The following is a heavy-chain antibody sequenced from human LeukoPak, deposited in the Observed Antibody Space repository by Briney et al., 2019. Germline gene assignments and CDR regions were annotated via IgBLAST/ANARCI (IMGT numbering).Heavy chain of an antibody. CDR1: GFSFSSFG. CDR3: ARRNTIFRGYFYMDV. CDR2: ISTSGTQ. V-gene: IGHV3-48*01. D-gene: IGHD3-3*01. J-gene: IGHJ6*03. Sequence: GGSLRLSCAASGFSFSSFGMIWVRQAPGKGLEWLSYISTSGTQSYAGSVKGRITVSRDNVKKSVSLQMNSLRVGDTAVYYCARRNTIFRGYFYMDVWGKGTTVTVAS.